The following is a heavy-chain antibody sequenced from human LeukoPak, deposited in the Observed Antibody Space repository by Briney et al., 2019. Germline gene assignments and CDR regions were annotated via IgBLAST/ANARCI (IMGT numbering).Heavy chain of an antibody. CDR1: GYTFASYA. J-gene: IGHJ4*02. CDR3: AATDLGDY. Sequence: ASVKVSCKASGYTFASYAMHWVRQAPGQRPEWMGWINAGNGNTKYFQKFQGRVTFTRDTSASTAYMELSSLRSEDTAVYYCAATDLGDYWGQGTLVTVSS. CDR2: INAGNGNT. D-gene: IGHD4-17*01. V-gene: IGHV1-3*01.